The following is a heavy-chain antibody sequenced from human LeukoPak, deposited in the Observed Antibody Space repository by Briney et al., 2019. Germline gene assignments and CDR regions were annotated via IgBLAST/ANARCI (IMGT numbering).Heavy chain of an antibody. Sequence: PSETLSLTCAVSRYSISSVYYWGWIRQPPGKGLEWIGNIHHSGSTYYNPSLTSRVTISLPKSKNQFPLRLSSVTAADTAVYYCARDQSYGRHYFDYWGQGILVTVSS. CDR1: RYSISSVYY. CDR2: IHHSGST. J-gene: IGHJ4*02. V-gene: IGHV4-38-2*02. CDR3: ARDQSYGRHYFDY. D-gene: IGHD5-18*01.